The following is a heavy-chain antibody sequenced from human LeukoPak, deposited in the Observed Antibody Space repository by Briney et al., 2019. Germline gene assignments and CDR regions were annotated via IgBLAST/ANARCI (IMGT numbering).Heavy chain of an antibody. V-gene: IGHV1-24*01. D-gene: IGHD2-15*01. CDR3: ATDGDRRVAAMFY. CDR1: GYTLTELS. Sequence: ASVKVSCKVSGYTLTELSMYWLRQAPGKGLEWMGSFDPEDGETIYAQRFQGRVTMTEDTSKDTAYMELSSLTSEDTAVYYCATDGDRRVAAMFYWGQGTLVTVSS. J-gene: IGHJ4*02. CDR2: FDPEDGET.